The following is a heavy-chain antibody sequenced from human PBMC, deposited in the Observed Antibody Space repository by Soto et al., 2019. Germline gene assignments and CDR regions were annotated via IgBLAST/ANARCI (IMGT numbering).Heavy chain of an antibody. CDR2: ISGSGGST. J-gene: IGHJ6*03. CDR3: ASGYDILTGYSIYYYYMDV. Sequence: QPGGSLGLSCAASGFTFSSYAMSWVRQAPGKGLEWVSAISGSGGSTYYADSVKGRFTISRDNSKNTLYLQMNNLRAEDTAVYYCASGYDILTGYSIYYYYMDVWGKGTTVTVSS. CDR1: GFTFSSYA. V-gene: IGHV3-23*01. D-gene: IGHD3-9*01.